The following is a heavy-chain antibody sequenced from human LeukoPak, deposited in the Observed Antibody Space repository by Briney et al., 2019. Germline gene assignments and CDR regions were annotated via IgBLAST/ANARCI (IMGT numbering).Heavy chain of an antibody. J-gene: IGHJ6*02. CDR1: GGSISSYY. CDR2: IYYSGST. Sequence: PETLSLTCTVSGGSISSYYWSWIRQPPGKGLEWIGYIYYSGSTNYNPSLKSRVTISVDTSKNQFSLKLSSVTAADTAVYYCAGGACGGDCYPLYYYYGMDVWGQGTTVTVSS. D-gene: IGHD2-21*02. CDR3: AGGACGGDCYPLYYYYGMDV. V-gene: IGHV4-59*01.